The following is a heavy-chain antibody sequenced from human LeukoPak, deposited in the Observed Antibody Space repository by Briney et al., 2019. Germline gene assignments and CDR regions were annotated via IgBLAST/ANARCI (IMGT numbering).Heavy chain of an antibody. V-gene: IGHV3-23*01. CDR3: AKVYGAYGWFDP. Sequence: GGSLRLSCAASGFTFSSYAMNCVRQAPGRGLEWVSVISGSGGNTYYADPEEGRFSISRDNSKNTLYLQMNSLRAEDTAVYYCAKVYGAYGWFDPWGQGTLVTVSS. CDR1: GFTFSSYA. J-gene: IGHJ5*02. D-gene: IGHD4-17*01. CDR2: ISGSGGNT.